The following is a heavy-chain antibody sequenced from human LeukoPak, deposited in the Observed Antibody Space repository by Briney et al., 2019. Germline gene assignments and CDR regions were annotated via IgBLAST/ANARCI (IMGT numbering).Heavy chain of an antibody. J-gene: IGHJ5*02. CDR1: GFTVSINY. CDR3: ARHPPPTRSFGVVIAPFDP. D-gene: IGHD3-3*01. CDR2: IYSGGST. Sequence: GGSLRLSCAASGFTVSINYMSWVRQAPGKGLEWVSVIYSGGSTYYADSVKGRFTISRDNSKNTLYLQMNSLRAEDTAVYYCARHPPPTRSFGVVIAPFDPWGQGTLVTVSS. V-gene: IGHV3-66*04.